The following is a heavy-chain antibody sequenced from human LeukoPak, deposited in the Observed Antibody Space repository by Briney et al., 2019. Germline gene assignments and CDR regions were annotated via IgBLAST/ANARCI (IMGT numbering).Heavy chain of an antibody. Sequence: GGSLRLSCAASRFTFSSYGMHWVRQAPGKGLEWVAYIDYDQTIQYYADSVKGRFTISRDNSKNTLYLQMKTLRSEDTAVYYCGYFNSGSYSTPDSWGQGTQVTVSS. V-gene: IGHV3-30*02. CDR2: IDYDQTIQ. J-gene: IGHJ5*01. CDR1: RFTFSSYG. CDR3: GYFNSGSYSTPDS. D-gene: IGHD3-10*01.